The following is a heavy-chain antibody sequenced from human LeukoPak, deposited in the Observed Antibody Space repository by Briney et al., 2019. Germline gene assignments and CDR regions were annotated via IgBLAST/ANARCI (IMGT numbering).Heavy chain of an antibody. J-gene: IGHJ3*02. D-gene: IGHD6-19*01. Sequence: GGSLRLSRAASGFTFSSYWMHWARQAPGKRLVWVSRIISDGSSTSYADSVKGRFTISRDNAKNTLFLQMNSLRAEDTALYYCAREDVDITVATSGAFDIWGQGTMVTVSS. CDR3: AREDVDITVATSGAFDI. CDR1: GFTFSSYW. V-gene: IGHV3-74*01. CDR2: IISDGSST.